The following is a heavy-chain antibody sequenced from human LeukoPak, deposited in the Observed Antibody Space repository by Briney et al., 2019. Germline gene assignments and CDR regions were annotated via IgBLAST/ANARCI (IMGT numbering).Heavy chain of an antibody. D-gene: IGHD6-13*01. V-gene: IGHV4-4*07. CDR1: GGSISSHY. CDR2: IYTSGST. Sequence: PSETLSLTCTVSGGSISSHYWSWIRQPAGKGLEWIGRIYTSGSTNYNPSLKSRVTMSVDTSKNQFSLKLSSVTAADTAVYYCARGRQLVRGYNWFDPWGQGTLVTVSS. J-gene: IGHJ5*02. CDR3: ARGRQLVRGYNWFDP.